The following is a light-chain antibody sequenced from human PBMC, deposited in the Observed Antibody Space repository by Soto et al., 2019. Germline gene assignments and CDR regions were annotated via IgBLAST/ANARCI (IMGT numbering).Light chain of an antibody. CDR2: AAS. Sequence: DMQMTQSPSSLSASVGDRVSITCRSSQNVSNYLHWYQQRPGKAPKLLIYAASNLRSGVPSRFSGSGSGTDFTLTISSLQSEDFAPYYCQQSYSITRLTFGPGTRVEIK. CDR3: QQSYSITRLT. V-gene: IGKV1-39*01. CDR1: QNVSNY. J-gene: IGKJ3*01.